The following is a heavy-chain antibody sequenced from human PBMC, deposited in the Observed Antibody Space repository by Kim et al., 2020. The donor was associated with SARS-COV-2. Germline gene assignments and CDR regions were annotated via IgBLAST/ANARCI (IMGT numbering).Heavy chain of an antibody. CDR3: ARERLLDYYYYMDV. Sequence: ADSVKGRFTISRDNAKNSLYLQMNSLRAEDTAVYYCARERLLDYYYYMDVWGKGTTVTVSS. J-gene: IGHJ6*03. V-gene: IGHV3-21*01.